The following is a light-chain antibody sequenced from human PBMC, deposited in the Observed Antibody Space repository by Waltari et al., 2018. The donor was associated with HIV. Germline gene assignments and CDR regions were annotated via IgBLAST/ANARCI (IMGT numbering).Light chain of an antibody. CDR2: VDT. J-gene: IGLJ3*02. CDR3: YSTDSSGNHRV. V-gene: IGLV3-10*01. Sequence: SYELTQPPSVSVSPGQTARITCSGDALPKKYASWYQQKSGQAPVLVIYVDTKRPSGSPERLSVSSSGTMATLTISGAQVEYEADYYCYSTDSSGNHRVFGGGTKLTVL. CDR1: ALPKKY.